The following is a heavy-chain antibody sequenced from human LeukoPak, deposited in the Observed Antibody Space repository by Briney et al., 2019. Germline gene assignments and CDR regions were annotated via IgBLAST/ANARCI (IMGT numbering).Heavy chain of an antibody. CDR2: INHSGST. CDR1: GGSFSGYY. V-gene: IGHV4-34*01. Sequence: SETLSLTCAVYGGSFSGYYWSWIRQPPGKGLEWIGEINHSGSTNYNPSLKSRVTISVDTSKNQFSLKLSSVTAADTAVYYCARLGRNYYDSSGYTPFDYWGQGTLVTVSS. CDR3: ARLGRNYYDSSGYTPFDY. D-gene: IGHD3-22*01. J-gene: IGHJ4*02.